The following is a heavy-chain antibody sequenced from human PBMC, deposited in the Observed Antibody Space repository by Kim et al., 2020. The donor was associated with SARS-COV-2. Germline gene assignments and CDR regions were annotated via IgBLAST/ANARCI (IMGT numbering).Heavy chain of an antibody. CDR2: ISGSGDST. CDR3: AKDRTIQLWYHDAFHV. Sequence: GGSLRLSCVASGFTFSRYAMSWVRQAPGKGLEWVSAISGSGDSTYYGHSVWGRFTISRDNSKNTLYLQMNSLRAEDTAVYYCAKDRTIQLWYHDAFHVWGQGAMVTVSS. CDR1: GFTFSRYA. V-gene: IGHV3-23*01. J-gene: IGHJ3*01. D-gene: IGHD5-18*01.